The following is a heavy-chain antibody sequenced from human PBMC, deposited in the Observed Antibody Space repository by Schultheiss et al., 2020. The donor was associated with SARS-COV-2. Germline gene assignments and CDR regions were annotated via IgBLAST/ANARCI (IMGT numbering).Heavy chain of an antibody. J-gene: IGHJ5*02. CDR1: GFTFSSYA. CDR2: ISSNGGST. D-gene: IGHD3-9*01. CDR3: VRYASHTDRNMDYWFDP. Sequence: GGSLRLSCSASGFTFSSYAMHWVRQAPGKGLEYVSAISSNGGSTYYADSVKGRFTISRDNSKNTLYLQMSSLRAEDTAVYYCVRYASHTDRNMDYWFDPWGQGALVGGSS. V-gene: IGHV3-64D*06.